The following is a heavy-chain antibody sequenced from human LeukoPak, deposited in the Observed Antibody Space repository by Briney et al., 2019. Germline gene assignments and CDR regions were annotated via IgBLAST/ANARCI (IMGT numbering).Heavy chain of an antibody. J-gene: IGHJ6*04. CDR2: INPNSGGT. D-gene: IGHD3-3*01. Sequence: VASVKVSCKASGYTFTGYYMHWVRQAPGQGLEWMGWINPNSGGTNYAQKFQGRVTMTRDTSISTAYMELSSLRSEDTAVYYCARRLTWGIWSGYYLMDVRGKGTTVTVSS. V-gene: IGHV1-2*02. CDR3: ARRLTWGIWSGYYLMDV. CDR1: GYTFTGYY.